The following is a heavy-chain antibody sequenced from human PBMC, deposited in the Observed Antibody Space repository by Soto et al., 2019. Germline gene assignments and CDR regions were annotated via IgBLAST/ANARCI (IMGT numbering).Heavy chain of an antibody. CDR3: ARAEKWGIAVAGTGVDY. V-gene: IGHV3-48*01. CDR2: ISSSSSTI. D-gene: IGHD6-19*01. CDR1: GFTFSSYS. Sequence: EVQLVESGGGLVQPGGSLRLSCAASGFTFSSYSMNWVRQAPGKGLEWVSYISSSSSTIYYADSVKGRFTISRDNAKNSLYLQMNSLRAEDTVVYYCARAEKWGIAVAGTGVDYWGQGTLVTVSS. J-gene: IGHJ4*02.